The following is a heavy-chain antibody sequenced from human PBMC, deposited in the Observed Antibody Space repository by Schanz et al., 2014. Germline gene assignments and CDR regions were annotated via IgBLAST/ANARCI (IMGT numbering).Heavy chain of an antibody. J-gene: IGHJ4*02. Sequence: EVQLVESGGGLVQPGGSLRLSCVASGFAFSDHYMDWVRQAPGKGLEWVGRTGNKVNSYATEYAASVEGRFTISRDESKNSVYLQMNSLQTDDTAVYYCFSMHYGNSVYWGQGTLVTVSS. CDR2: TGNKVNSYAT. V-gene: IGHV3-72*01. CDR1: GFAFSDHY. D-gene: IGHD1-7*01. CDR3: FSMHYGNSVY.